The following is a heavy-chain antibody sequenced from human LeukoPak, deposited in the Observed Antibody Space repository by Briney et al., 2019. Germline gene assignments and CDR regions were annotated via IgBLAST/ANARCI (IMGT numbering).Heavy chain of an antibody. Sequence: GGPLRLSCAASGFTFSSYAMNWVRQAPGKGLEWVSSISSSSSYIYYADSVKGRFTISRDNAKNSLCLQMNSLRAEDTAVYYCARYSAGYDFWSGPPPPQNDYWGQGTLVTVSS. CDR2: ISSSSSYI. V-gene: IGHV3-21*01. D-gene: IGHD3-3*01. J-gene: IGHJ4*02. CDR1: GFTFSSYA. CDR3: ARYSAGYDFWSGPPPPQNDY.